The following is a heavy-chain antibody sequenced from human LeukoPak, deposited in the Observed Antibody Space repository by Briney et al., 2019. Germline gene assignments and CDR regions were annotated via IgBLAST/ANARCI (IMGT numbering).Heavy chain of an antibody. D-gene: IGHD1-26*01. V-gene: IGHV4-4*02. J-gene: IGHJ4*02. CDR3: AREGWRELADY. CDR2: IYHSGST. Sequence: SETLSLTCAVSGYSITSSSWWGWIRQPPGKGLEWIGEIYHSGSTNYNPSLKSRVTISVDKSKNQFSLKLSSVTAADTAVYYCAREGWRELADYWGQGTLVTVSS. CDR1: GYSITSSSW.